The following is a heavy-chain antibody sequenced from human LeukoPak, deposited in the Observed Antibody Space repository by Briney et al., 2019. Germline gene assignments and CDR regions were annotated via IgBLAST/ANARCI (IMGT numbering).Heavy chain of an antibody. Sequence: GRSLRLSCAASGFTFSSYAMHWVRQAPGKGLEWVAVISYDGSNKYYADSVKGRFTISRDNSKNTLYPQMNSLRAEDTAVYYCARPFLYPVAPVERWGQGTLVTVSS. CDR2: ISYDGSNK. J-gene: IGHJ4*02. V-gene: IGHV3-30-3*01. CDR3: ARPFLYPVAPVER. CDR1: GFTFSSYA. D-gene: IGHD2/OR15-2a*01.